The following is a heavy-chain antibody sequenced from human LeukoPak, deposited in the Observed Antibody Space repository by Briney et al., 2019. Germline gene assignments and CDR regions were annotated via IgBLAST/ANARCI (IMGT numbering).Heavy chain of an antibody. Sequence: GASVKVSCKASGGTFSSYAISWVRQAPGQGLEWMGGIIPIFGTANYAQKFQGRVTITADESTSTAYMELSSLRSEDTAVYHCARDPRGGVRGVINDAFDIWGQGTMVTVSS. J-gene: IGHJ3*02. CDR3: ARDPRGGVRGVINDAFDI. V-gene: IGHV1-69*13. CDR2: IIPIFGTA. D-gene: IGHD3-10*01. CDR1: GGTFSSYA.